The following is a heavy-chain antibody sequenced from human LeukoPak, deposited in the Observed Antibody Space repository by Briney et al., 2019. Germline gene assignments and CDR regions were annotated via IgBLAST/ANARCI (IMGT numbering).Heavy chain of an antibody. CDR1: GGSISSYY. Sequence: PSETLSLTCTVSGGSISSYYWSWIRQPPGKGLEGIGYIYYSGSTNYNPSLKSRVGILVDTSNNQFSLKLRSVTAADTAVYYCARGLDECGGDCYSRWFDPWGQGTLVTVSS. V-gene: IGHV4-59*01. CDR2: IYYSGST. J-gene: IGHJ5*02. D-gene: IGHD2-21*02. CDR3: ARGLDECGGDCYSRWFDP.